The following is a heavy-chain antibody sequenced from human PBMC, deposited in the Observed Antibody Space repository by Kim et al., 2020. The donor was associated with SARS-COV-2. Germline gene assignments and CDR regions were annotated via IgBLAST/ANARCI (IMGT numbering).Heavy chain of an antibody. Sequence: GGSLRLSCAASGFTFRSYAMNWVRQSPGKGLEWVSYITTSSSTTYYADSVKGRFTISRDNAKNSLFLQMNSLRDEDTAVYYCARGSGAPDYWGQGTLVTVSS. CDR2: ITTSSSTT. D-gene: IGHD1-26*01. CDR3: ARGSGAPDY. V-gene: IGHV3-48*02. CDR1: GFTFRSYA. J-gene: IGHJ4*02.